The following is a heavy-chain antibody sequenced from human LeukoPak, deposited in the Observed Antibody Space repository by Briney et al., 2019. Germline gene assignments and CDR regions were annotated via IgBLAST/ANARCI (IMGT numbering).Heavy chain of an antibody. J-gene: IGHJ4*02. D-gene: IGHD5-12*01. CDR3: AKVQYSDYDMNFDS. Sequence: PGGSLRLSCAASGFTFSNYAMSWVRQAPGMGLEWVSAIGGSDGNTYYADSVKGRFTISRDDSKNSLYLQNNSLRADDTAVYYCAKVQYSDYDMNFDSWGQGTLVTVSS. CDR1: GFTFSNYA. V-gene: IGHV3-23*01. CDR2: IGGSDGNT.